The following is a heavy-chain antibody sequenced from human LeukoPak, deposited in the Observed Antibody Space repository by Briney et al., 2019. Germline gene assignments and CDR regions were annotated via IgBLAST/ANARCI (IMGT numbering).Heavy chain of an antibody. CDR2: IYYSGST. Sequence: SQTLSLTCAVSGGSIRSCDSYWGWIRKPPGRGLEWIGYIYYSGSTYYDPSLKSRVTISVDTSKNQFSLRLTSVTAADTALYYCARTTVTTYFDYWGQGTLVTVSS. CDR1: GGSIRSCDSY. J-gene: IGHJ4*02. CDR3: ARTTVTTYFDY. V-gene: IGHV4-30-4*01. D-gene: IGHD4-17*01.